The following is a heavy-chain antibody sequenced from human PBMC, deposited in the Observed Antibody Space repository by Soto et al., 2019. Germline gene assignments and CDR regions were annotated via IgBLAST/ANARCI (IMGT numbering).Heavy chain of an antibody. CDR1: GSTFSSYV. D-gene: IGHD3-3*01. CDR3: AKCRFLEWLFLFDP. V-gene: IGHV3-23*01. Sequence: PGGSLRLSCAASGSTFSSYVMSWVRQAPGKGLEWVSAISGSGGSTYYADSVKGRFTISRDNSKNTLYLQMNSLRAEDTSVYYCAKCRFLEWLFLFDPWGQGTLVTVSS. CDR2: ISGSGGST. J-gene: IGHJ5*02.